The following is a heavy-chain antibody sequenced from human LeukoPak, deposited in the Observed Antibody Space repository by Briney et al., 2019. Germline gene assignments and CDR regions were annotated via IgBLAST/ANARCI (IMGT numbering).Heavy chain of an antibody. CDR2: ISAYNGNT. V-gene: IGHV1-18*01. CDR3: ATGRDNIVVVLAANDAFDI. CDR1: GYTFTSYG. D-gene: IGHD2-15*01. J-gene: IGHJ3*02. Sequence: GASVKVSCKASGYTFTSYGISWVRQAPGQGLEWMGWISAYNGNTNYAQKLQGRVTMTTDTSTSTAYMELRSLRSDDTAVYYCATGRDNIVVVLAANDAFDIWGQGTMVTVSS.